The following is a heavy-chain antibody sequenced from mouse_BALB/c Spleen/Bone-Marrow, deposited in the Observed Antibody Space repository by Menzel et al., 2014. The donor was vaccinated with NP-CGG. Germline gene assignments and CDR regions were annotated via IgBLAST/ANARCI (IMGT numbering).Heavy chain of an antibody. Sequence: EVHLVESGGGLVQPGGSLKLSCAASGFDFRRYWMSWVRPAPGKGLEWIGEINPESSTINYTPSLKDKFIISRDNAKNTLFLQMSKVRSEDAALYYCARLGYYGYFVDWGQGTTLTVSS. J-gene: IGHJ2*01. CDR2: INPESSTI. CDR3: ARLGYYGYFVD. D-gene: IGHD2-3*01. V-gene: IGHV4-1*02. CDR1: GFDFRRYW.